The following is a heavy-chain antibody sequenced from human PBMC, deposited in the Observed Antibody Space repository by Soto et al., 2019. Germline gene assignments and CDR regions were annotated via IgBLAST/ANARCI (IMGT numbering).Heavy chain of an antibody. Sequence: GASVKVSCKASGYTFTGHYMHWVRQAPGQGLEWMGWINPNSGGTNYAQKFQGWVTMTRDTSISTAYMELSRLRSDDTAVYYCARDLETAVAGSHYYYYYGMDVWGQGTTVTVSS. V-gene: IGHV1-2*04. CDR2: INPNSGGT. D-gene: IGHD6-19*01. CDR3: ARDLETAVAGSHYYYYYGMDV. CDR1: GYTFTGHY. J-gene: IGHJ6*02.